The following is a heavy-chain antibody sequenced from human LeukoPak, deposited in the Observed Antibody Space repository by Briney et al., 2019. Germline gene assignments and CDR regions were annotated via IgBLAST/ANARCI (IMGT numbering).Heavy chain of an antibody. J-gene: IGHJ4*02. CDR3: ARTLQDYVWGSYRPLYYFDY. V-gene: IGHV1-69*01. Sequence: SVKVSCKASGGTFSSYAISWVRQAPGQGLEWMGGIIPIFGTANYAQKFQGRVTITADESTSTAYMELRSLRSDDTAVYYCARTLQDYVWGSYRPLYYFDYWGQGTLVTVSS. CDR1: GGTFSSYA. D-gene: IGHD3-16*02. CDR2: IIPIFGTA.